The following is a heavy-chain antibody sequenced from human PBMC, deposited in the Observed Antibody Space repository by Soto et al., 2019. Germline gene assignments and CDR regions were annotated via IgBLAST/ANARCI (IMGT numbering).Heavy chain of an antibody. CDR2: IIPRFGTT. J-gene: IGHJ4*02. V-gene: IGHV1-69*01. Sequence: QVQLVQSGAEVKKPGSSVRVSCKASGDSFSKYTVNWVRQAPRQGLEWMGGIIPRFGTTNFAPTLQGRVTITADQSKNKGYMELSSLRSEDKGPYYWARGRGFYHRGRSQLDSWGQGNL. CDR3: ARGRGFYHRGRSQLDS. CDR1: GDSFSKYT. D-gene: IGHD3-10*01.